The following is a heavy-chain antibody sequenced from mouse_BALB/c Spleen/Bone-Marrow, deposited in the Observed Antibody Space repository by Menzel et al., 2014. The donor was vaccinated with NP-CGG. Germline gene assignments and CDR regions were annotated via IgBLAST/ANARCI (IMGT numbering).Heavy chain of an antibody. CDR3: TRLPH. J-gene: IGHJ4*01. CDR2: INPGNGGT. D-gene: IGHD5-1*01. V-gene: IGHV1S81*02. CDR1: GYTFTSYY. Sequence: LVESGAELVKPGASVKLSCKASGYTFTSYYMYWVKQRPGQGLEWIGEINPGNGGTNFNEKFKSRATLTVDKSSSTAYMQLSSLTSEDSAVYYCTRLPHWGQGTSVTVSS.